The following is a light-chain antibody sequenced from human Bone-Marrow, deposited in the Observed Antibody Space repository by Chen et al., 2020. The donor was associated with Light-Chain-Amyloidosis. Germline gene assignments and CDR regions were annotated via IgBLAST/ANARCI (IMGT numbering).Light chain of an antibody. CDR3: QSADSSGTYEVI. CDR1: DLPTKY. J-gene: IGLJ2*01. Sequence: SYELTQPPSVSVPPGQTARITCSGDDLPTKYAYWYQQKPGQAPVLVIHRATERPSGIAERFSGSSSGTTATVTISGVQEEDEADYHCQSADSSGTYEVIFGGGTKLTVL. V-gene: IGLV3-25*03. CDR2: RAT.